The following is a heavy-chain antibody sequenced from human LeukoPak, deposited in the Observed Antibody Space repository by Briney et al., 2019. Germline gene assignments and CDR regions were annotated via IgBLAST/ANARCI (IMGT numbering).Heavy chain of an antibody. CDR3: ARGSTAARPLDY. V-gene: IGHV1-18*01. Sequence: GASVKVSCKASGYTFTSYDINWVRQATGQGLEWMGWISAYNGNTNYAQKLQGRVTMTTDTSTSTAYMELRSLRSDDTAVYYCARGSTAARPLDYWGQGTLVTVSS. CDR1: GYTFTSYD. CDR2: ISAYNGNT. D-gene: IGHD6-6*01. J-gene: IGHJ4*02.